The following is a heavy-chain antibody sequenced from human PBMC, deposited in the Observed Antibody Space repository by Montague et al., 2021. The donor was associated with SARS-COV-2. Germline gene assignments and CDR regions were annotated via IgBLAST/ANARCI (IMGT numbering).Heavy chain of an antibody. V-gene: IGHV4-59*08. CDR1: GGSSASHY. Sequence: SETLSLTCTVYGGSSASHYWNWIRQSPGKGPEWIGYIYYNGGTKNNPSLQSRVTISIDTSENQFSLRLNSVTAADTAVYFCARGWAFDSWGQGRLVTVSS. J-gene: IGHJ3*01. CDR3: ARGWAFDS. CDR2: IYYNGGT. D-gene: IGHD1-26*01.